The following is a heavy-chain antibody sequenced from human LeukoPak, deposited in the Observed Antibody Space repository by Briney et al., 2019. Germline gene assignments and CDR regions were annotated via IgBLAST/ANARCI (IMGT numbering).Heavy chain of an antibody. D-gene: IGHD4-17*01. V-gene: IGHV4-59*01. Sequence: SETLSLTCTVSGGSISSYYWSWIRQPPGKGLEWIGYITYSGTTNYNPSLKSRVTILVDTTKNQFSLKMNSVTAADTAVYYCARDRRGVTTCDYWGEGPLVSVST. CDR1: GGSISSYY. CDR3: ARDRRGVTTCDY. CDR2: ITYSGTT. J-gene: IGHJ4*02.